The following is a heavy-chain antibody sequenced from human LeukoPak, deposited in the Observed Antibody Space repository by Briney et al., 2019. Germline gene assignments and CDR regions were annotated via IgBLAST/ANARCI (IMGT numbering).Heavy chain of an antibody. D-gene: IGHD3-22*01. CDR3: AARHYYYDSSGYYSLRA. CDR1: GFTFSSYA. J-gene: IGHJ5*02. V-gene: IGHV3-23*01. Sequence: GGSLRLSCAASGFTFSSYAMSWVRQAPGKGLEWVSAISGSGGSTYYADSVKGRFTISRDNSKNTLCLQMNSLRAEDTAAYYCAARHYYYDSSGYYSLRAWGQGTLVTVSS. CDR2: ISGSGGST.